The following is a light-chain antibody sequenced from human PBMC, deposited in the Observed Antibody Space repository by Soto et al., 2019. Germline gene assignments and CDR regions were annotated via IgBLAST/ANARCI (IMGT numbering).Light chain of an antibody. CDR3: GSDAGRHTYV. V-gene: IGLV2-11*01. CDR2: DVT. CDR1: SSDVGRYTY. J-gene: IGLJ1*01. Sequence: QSVLTQPRSVSGSPGQSVTISCTGTSSDVGRYTYVSWYQQHPGKAPQLIIRDVTERPSGVPDRFSGSKSGNTASLTISGLQAEDDADYYCGSDAGRHTYVFGTGTKVTVL.